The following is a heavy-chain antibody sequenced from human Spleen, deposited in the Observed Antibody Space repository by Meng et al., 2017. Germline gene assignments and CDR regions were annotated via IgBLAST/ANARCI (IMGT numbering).Heavy chain of an antibody. CDR3: ARVQGWLQSYFDY. CDR2: ISAYNGNT. D-gene: IGHD5-24*01. CDR1: GYPFTSHG. Sequence: VRLVQTGAVVTKPGASWKVSCKASGYPFTSHGISGLRQAPGQGLEWVAWISAYNGNTNYAQKFQGRVTMTTDTSTTTAYMELRSLRSDDTAVYYCARVQGWLQSYFDYWGQGTLVTVSS. J-gene: IGHJ4*02. V-gene: IGHV1-18*01.